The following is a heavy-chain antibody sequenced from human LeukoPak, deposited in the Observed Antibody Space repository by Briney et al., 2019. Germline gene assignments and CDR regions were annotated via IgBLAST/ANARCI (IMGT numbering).Heavy chain of an antibody. CDR1: GYTFTIYG. D-gene: IGHD3-10*01. J-gene: IGHJ4*02. V-gene: IGHV1-18*01. CDR3: GRDVGVSMVRGVSDY. Sequence: ASVKVSCKGSGYTFTIYGISWVRQAPGQGLEWMGGSSAENGHTKYAQKIQGRVTMTTDTSTRTAYMELRSLRSDDTAVYYCGRDVGVSMVRGVSDYWGQGTLVTVSS. CDR2: SSAENGHT.